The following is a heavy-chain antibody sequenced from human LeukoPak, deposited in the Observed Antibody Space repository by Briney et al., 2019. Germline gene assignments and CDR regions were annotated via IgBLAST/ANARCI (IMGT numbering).Heavy chain of an antibody. V-gene: IGHV4-34*01. J-gene: IGHJ5*02. CDR2: INHSGGT. CDR3: ARIQLWSTTWFDP. D-gene: IGHD5-18*01. CDR1: GGSFSGYY. Sequence: SETLSLTCAVNGGSFSGYYWSWIRQPPGKGLEWIGEINHSGGTNYNPSLKSRVTISVDTSKNQFSLKLSSVTAADTAVYYCARIQLWSTTWFDPWGQGTLVTVSS.